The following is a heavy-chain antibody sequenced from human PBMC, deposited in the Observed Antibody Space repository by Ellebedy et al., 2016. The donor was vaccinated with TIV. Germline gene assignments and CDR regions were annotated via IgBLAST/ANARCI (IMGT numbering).Heavy chain of an antibody. Sequence: PGGSLRLSCEASGFTFSSYDMNWVRQAPGKGLEWVSYISCKTGAMIYADSVKGRFTISRDNAKNPLYLQMNNLRAEDTAVVYCARAGGRHSTGSGFYWGQGTRVTVST. CDR2: ISCKTGAM. CDR1: GFTFSSYD. V-gene: IGHV3-48*04. D-gene: IGHD2-2*01. J-gene: IGHJ4*02. CDR3: ARAGGRHSTGSGFY.